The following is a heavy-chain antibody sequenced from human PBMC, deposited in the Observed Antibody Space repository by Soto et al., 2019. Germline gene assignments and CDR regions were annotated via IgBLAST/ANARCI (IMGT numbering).Heavy chain of an antibody. CDR3: AGSGSYRYYGMDV. CDR1: GFTFSSYW. D-gene: IGHD3-10*01. CDR2: INSDGSST. J-gene: IGHJ6*02. V-gene: IGHV3-74*01. Sequence: EVQLVESGGGLVQPGGSLSLSCAASGFTFSSYWMHWVRQAPGKGLVWVSRINSDGSSTSYADSVKGRFTISRDNAKNTLYLQMNSLRAEDTAVYYCAGSGSYRYYGMDVWGQGTTVTVSS.